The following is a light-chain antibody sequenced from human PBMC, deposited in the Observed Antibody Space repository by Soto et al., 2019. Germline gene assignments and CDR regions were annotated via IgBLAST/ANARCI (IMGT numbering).Light chain of an antibody. CDR2: EVS. CDR3: SSYTSTIYV. V-gene: IGLV2-14*01. Sequence: QSALTQPASVSGSPGQSITISCTGTSNDVGGYNYVSWYQQHPGKAPKLMIYEVSNRPSGVSNRFSGSKFGNTASLTISGLQAEDEADYYCSSYTSTIYVFGTGTKVTVL. CDR1: SNDVGGYNY. J-gene: IGLJ1*01.